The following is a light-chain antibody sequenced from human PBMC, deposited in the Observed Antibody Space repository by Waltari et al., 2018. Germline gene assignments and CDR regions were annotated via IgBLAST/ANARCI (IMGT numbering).Light chain of an antibody. CDR2: ELN. CDR3: GSYTVTNNLYV. J-gene: IGLJ1*01. CDR1: GSDVGDVTL. Sequence: QSALTQPPSAAGSPGQSVTIPCTGTGSDVGDVTLVSWYQQRPGKAPKLLMFELNKRPSGVSSRFSGSKSANAASLTISGLQAEDEGDYYCGSYTVTNNLYVFGTGTKVTVL. V-gene: IGLV2-8*01.